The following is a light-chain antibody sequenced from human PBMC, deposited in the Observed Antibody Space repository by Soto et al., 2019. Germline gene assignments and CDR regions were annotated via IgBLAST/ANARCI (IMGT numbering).Light chain of an antibody. CDR3: SSYTTASTLV. Sequence: QYALTQPASVSGSPGQSITISCTGTNSDVGGYNYVSWYQQHPGKAPKLMIYDVSDRPSGLSNRFSGSQSGNTASLTISGLQADDEAHYYCSSYTTASTLVFGGGTKLTVL. CDR2: DVS. J-gene: IGLJ2*01. CDR1: NSDVGGYNY. V-gene: IGLV2-14*03.